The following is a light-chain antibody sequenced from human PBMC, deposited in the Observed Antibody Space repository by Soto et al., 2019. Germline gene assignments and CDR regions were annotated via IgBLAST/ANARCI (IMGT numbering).Light chain of an antibody. CDR2: DAS. Sequence: DIQMTQSPSTLSASVGDRVTITCRASQSISSWLAWYQQKTGKAPKLLIYDASSLESGVPSRFIGSGSGPEFTLTISSLQPDDFATYYCQQYNSYPWTFGQGTKVEIK. J-gene: IGKJ1*01. CDR1: QSISSW. CDR3: QQYNSYPWT. V-gene: IGKV1-5*01.